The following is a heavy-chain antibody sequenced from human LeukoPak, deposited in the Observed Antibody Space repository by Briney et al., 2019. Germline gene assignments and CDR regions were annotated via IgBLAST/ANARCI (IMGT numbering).Heavy chain of an antibody. CDR1: EFTFSRFW. Sequence: AGGSLRLSCAASEFTFSRFWMSWVRRAPGKGLEWVANIKPNGREKYYVDSVKGRFTISRDNAKNSLYLQVNSLRAEDTAVYYCASSQWASVAHNYWGQGALVTVSS. D-gene: IGHD6-19*01. CDR2: IKPNGREK. V-gene: IGHV3-7*01. J-gene: IGHJ4*02. CDR3: ASSQWASVAHNY.